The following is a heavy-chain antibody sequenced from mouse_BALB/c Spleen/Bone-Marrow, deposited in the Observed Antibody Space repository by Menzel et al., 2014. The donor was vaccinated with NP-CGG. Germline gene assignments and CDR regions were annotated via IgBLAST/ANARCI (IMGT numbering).Heavy chain of an antibody. J-gene: IGHJ2*01. V-gene: IGHV1S29*02. CDR1: GYTFTDYN. CDR2: MYPYNGGT. CDR3: ARFGRVY. Sequence: EVQLQQSGPELVKPGASVKISCKASGYTFTDYNMHWVKQSHGKSLEWIGYMYPYNGGTGYNQKFKSKATLTVDNSSSTAYMELRSLTSEDSAVSYCARFGRVYWGQGTPLTHSS.